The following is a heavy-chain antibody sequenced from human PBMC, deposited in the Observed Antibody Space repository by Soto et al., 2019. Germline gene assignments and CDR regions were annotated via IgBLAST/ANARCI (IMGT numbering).Heavy chain of an antibody. D-gene: IGHD5-12*01. CDR2: IIPIFDTA. CDR3: AIHPMATITYYSVMDV. V-gene: IGHV1-69*12. Sequence: QVQLVQSGAEVKKPGSSVRVSCKASGGTFSSYAISWVRQAPGQGLEWMGGIIPIFDTADNAQKFQGRVTITADESTITASMELSSLRSEDTAVYYCAIHPMATITYYSVMDVWGQGTSVTVSS. CDR1: GGTFSSYA. J-gene: IGHJ6*02.